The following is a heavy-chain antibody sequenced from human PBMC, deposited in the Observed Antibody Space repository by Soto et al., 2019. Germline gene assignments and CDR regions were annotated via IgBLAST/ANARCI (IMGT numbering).Heavy chain of an antibody. D-gene: IGHD1-7*01. V-gene: IGHV3-7*01. CDR3: ARERGITGTTQNWFDP. Sequence: EVQLVESGGGLVQPGGSLRLSCAASGFTFSSYWMSWVHQAPGKGLEWVANIKQDGSEKYYVDSVKGRFTISRDNAKNSLYLQMNSLRAEDTAVYYCARERGITGTTQNWFDPWGQGTLVTVSS. J-gene: IGHJ5*02. CDR1: GFTFSSYW. CDR2: IKQDGSEK.